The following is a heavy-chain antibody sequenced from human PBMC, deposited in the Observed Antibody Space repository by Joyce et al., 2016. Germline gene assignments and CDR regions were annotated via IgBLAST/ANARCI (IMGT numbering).Heavy chain of an antibody. Sequence: EVQLVQSGAEVKKPGDSLKISCKGSGYSFSSYWMVWVRQMPGKGLEWMGIIYPGDSETRYSPSFEGQVTISADKAISTAYLQWSSLKASDTAIYYCARQGASGTYYLNYYYFMDVWGKGTTVTVSS. CDR2: IYPGDSET. CDR1: GYSFSSYW. D-gene: IGHD3-10*01. CDR3: ARQGASGTYYLNYYYFMDV. J-gene: IGHJ6*03. V-gene: IGHV5-51*01.